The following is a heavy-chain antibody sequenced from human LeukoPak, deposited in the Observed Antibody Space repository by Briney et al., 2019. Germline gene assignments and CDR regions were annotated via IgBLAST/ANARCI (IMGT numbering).Heavy chain of an antibody. CDR1: GGTFSSYA. CDR3: ARDRYGGYPD. V-gene: IGHV1-69*13. J-gene: IGHJ4*02. Sequence: ASVKVSCKASGGTFSSYAISWVRQAPGQGPEWMGGIIPIFGTANYAQKFQGRVTITADESTSTAYMELSSLRSEDTAVYYCARDRYGGYPDWGQGTLVTVSS. CDR2: IIPIFGTA. D-gene: IGHD5-12*01.